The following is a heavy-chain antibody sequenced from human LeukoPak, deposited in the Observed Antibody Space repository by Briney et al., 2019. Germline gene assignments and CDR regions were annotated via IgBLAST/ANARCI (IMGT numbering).Heavy chain of an antibody. V-gene: IGHV4-4*07. CDR2: IYTSGST. J-gene: IGHJ6*02. Sequence: SETLSLTFTVSGGSISSYYWSWIRQPAGKGLEWIGRIYTSGSTNYNPSLKSRVTMSVDTSKNQFSLKLSSVTAADTAVYYCARDVNSSSWYPMTTYYYYYGMDVWGQGTTVTVSS. CDR3: ARDVNSSSWYPMTTYYYYYGMDV. D-gene: IGHD6-13*01. CDR1: GGSISSYY.